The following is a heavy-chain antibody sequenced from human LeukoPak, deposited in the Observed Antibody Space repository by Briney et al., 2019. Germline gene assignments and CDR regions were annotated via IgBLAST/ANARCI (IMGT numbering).Heavy chain of an antibody. Sequence: PSETLSLTCTVSGGSISSYYWSWIRQPPGKGLEWIGYIYYSGSTNYNPSLKSRVTISVDTSKNQFSLKLSSVTAADTAVYYCARAPWSGYYTGIFYYYYYYYMDVWGKGTTVTVSS. CDR3: ARAPWSGYYTGIFYYYYYYYMDV. J-gene: IGHJ6*03. D-gene: IGHD3-3*01. V-gene: IGHV4-59*01. CDR2: IYYSGST. CDR1: GGSISSYY.